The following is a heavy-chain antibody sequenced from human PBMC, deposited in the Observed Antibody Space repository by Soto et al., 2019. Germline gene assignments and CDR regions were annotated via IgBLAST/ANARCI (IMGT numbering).Heavy chain of an antibody. CDR3: TKERGAYGDPKWSFDP. D-gene: IGHD4-17*01. CDR1: GFTLGDYG. J-gene: IGHJ2*01. V-gene: IGHV3-49*03. CDR2: IRSKSYGKTT. Sequence: GGSLRLSCSTSGFTLGDYGMTWFRQAPGKGLEWVGLIRSKSYGKTTEYAASATDRFTISRDDSKRIAYLQMNSLKADDTAVKYCTKERGAYGDPKWSFDPWGRRTRVTVSS.